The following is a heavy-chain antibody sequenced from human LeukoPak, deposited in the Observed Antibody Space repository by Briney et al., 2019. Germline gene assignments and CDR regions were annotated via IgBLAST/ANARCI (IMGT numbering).Heavy chain of an antibody. V-gene: IGHV1-69*04. CDR1: GGTFSSYA. J-gene: IGHJ6*02. CDR2: IIPIFGIA. CDR3: ARGGVVPAAIYEDV. Sequence: SVKVSCKASGGTFSSYAISWVRQAPGQGLEWMGRIIPIFGIANYAQKFQGRVTITADKSTSTAYMELSSLRSEDTAVHYCARGGVVPAAIYEDVWGQGTTVTVSS. D-gene: IGHD2-2*01.